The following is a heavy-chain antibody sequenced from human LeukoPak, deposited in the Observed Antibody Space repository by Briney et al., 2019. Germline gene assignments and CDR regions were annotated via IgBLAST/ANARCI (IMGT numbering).Heavy chain of an antibody. J-gene: IGHJ6*04. CDR2: INSGGDT. D-gene: IGHD4/OR15-4a*01. Sequence: PGGSLRLSCAASGFTVSNNYIHWVRQAPGKGLEWVSVINSGGDTYSADSVKGRFTISRDNSKNTVYLQMNSLRVEDTAVYYCTRGTIMDVWGKGTTVTVSS. V-gene: IGHV3-66*01. CDR1: GFTVSNNY. CDR3: TRGTIMDV.